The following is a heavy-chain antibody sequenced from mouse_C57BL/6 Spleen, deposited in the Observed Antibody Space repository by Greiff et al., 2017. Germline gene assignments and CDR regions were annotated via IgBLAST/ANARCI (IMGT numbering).Heavy chain of an antibody. D-gene: IGHD1-1*01. V-gene: IGHV1-82*01. CDR1: GYAFSSSW. Sequence: VMLVESGPELVKPGASVKISCKASGYAFSSSWMNWVKQRPGRGLEWIGRIYPGDGDTNYNGKFKGKATLTADKSSSTAYMQLSSLTSEDSAVYFCAREDYGSAMDYWGQGTSVTVSS. CDR2: IYPGDGDT. J-gene: IGHJ4*01. CDR3: AREDYGSAMDY.